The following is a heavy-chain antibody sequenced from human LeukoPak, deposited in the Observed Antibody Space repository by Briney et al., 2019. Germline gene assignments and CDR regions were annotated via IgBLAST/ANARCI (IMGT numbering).Heavy chain of an antibody. J-gene: IGHJ5*02. Sequence: SETLSLTCIVSGGSISSYYWSWIRQPPGKGLECIGYIYTSGSTNYNPSLKSRVTISVDTSKNQFSLKLSSVTAADTAVYYCARAPTISGYYENWFDPWGQGTLVTVSS. D-gene: IGHD3-22*01. CDR3: ARAPTISGYYENWFDP. CDR2: IYTSGST. CDR1: GGSISSYY. V-gene: IGHV4-4*08.